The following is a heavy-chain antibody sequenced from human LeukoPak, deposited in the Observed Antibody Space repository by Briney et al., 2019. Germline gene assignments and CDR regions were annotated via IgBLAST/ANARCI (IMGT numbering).Heavy chain of an antibody. J-gene: IGHJ4*02. CDR1: GCSVSSGSYY. CDR2: IYHRGST. D-gene: IGHD3-16*02. CDR3: ARTSYYDYVWGSYRFDY. Sequence: SETLSLTCTVSGCSVSSGSYYWSWIRQPPGKGLEWIGYIYHRGSTNYNPSLKSRVTISVDTSKNQFFLKLSFVTAADTAVYYCARTSYYDYVWGSYRFDYWGQGTLVTVSS. V-gene: IGHV4-61*01.